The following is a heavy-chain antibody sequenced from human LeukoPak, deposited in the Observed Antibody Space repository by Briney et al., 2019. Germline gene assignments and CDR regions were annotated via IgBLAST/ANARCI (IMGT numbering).Heavy chain of an antibody. D-gene: IGHD6-13*01. CDR3: ARGGPYSSTP. V-gene: IGHV3-48*04. J-gene: IGHJ5*02. Sequence: GGSLRLSCAASGFTFSSYSMNWVRQAPGKGLEWVSYISSSSNTMYYRDSVKGRFTISRDNAKNSLYLQMNSLRAEDTAVYYCARGGPYSSTPWGQGTLVTVSS. CDR1: GFTFSSYS. CDR2: ISSSSNTM.